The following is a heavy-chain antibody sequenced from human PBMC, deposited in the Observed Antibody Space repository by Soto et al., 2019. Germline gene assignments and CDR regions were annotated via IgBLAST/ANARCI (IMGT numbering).Heavy chain of an antibody. Sequence: GGSLRLSCAASGFTFSRYSMNWVRQAPGKGLEWISYITSSSTIYYADSVKGRFTISRDNAKNSLYLQMNSLRDEDTAMYYGARYNGMGGSFDPWGQGTLVTVSS. D-gene: IGHD1-20*01. CDR1: GFTFSRYS. CDR3: ARYNGMGGSFDP. V-gene: IGHV3-48*02. CDR2: ITSSSTI. J-gene: IGHJ5*02.